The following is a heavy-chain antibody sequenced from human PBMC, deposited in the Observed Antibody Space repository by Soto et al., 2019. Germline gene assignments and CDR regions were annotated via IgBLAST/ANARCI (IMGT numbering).Heavy chain of an antibody. CDR2: INHSGST. Sequence: QVQLQQWGAGLLKPSETPSLTCAVYGGSFSGYYWSWIRQPPGKGLEWIGEINHSGSTNYNPSLKSRVTISVDTSKNEFSLKLISVTAADTAVYYCVRGSEQQWFDPWGQGTLVTVSS. V-gene: IGHV4-34*01. CDR3: VRGSEQQWFDP. D-gene: IGHD6-13*01. CDR1: GGSFSGYY. J-gene: IGHJ5*01.